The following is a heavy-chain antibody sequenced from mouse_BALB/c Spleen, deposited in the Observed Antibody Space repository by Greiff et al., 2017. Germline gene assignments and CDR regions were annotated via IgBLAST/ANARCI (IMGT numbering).Heavy chain of an antibody. V-gene: IGHV14-3*02. J-gene: IGHJ3*01. CDR1: GFNIKDTY. Sequence: EVQLVESGAELVKPGASVKLSCTASGFNIKDTYMHWVKQRPEQGLEWIGRIDPANGNTKYDPKFQGKATITADTSSNTAYLQLSSLTSEDTAVYYCARSDPAWFAYWGQGTLVTVSA. CDR3: ARSDPAWFAY. CDR2: IDPANGNT.